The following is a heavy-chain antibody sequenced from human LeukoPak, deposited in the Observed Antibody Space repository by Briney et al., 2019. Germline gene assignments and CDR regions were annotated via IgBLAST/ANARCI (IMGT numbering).Heavy chain of an antibody. D-gene: IGHD6-13*01. V-gene: IGHV1-2*02. CDR1: GYTFTGYY. J-gene: IGHJ5*02. CDR2: INPNSGGT. CDR3: ARVIAVAGPPGWFDP. Sequence: GSSVKVSFKASGYTFTGYYMHWVRQAPGQGLEWMGWINPNSGGTNYAQKFQGRVTMTRDTSISTAYMELSRLRSDDTAVYYCARVIAVAGPPGWFDPWGQGTLVTVSS.